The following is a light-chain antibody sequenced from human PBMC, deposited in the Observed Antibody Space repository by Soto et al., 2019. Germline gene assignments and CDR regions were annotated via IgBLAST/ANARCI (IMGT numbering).Light chain of an antibody. Sequence: SYELTQPPSVSVAPGQTARITCGGNNIGSKSVHWYQQKPGQAPVLVVYDDSDRPSEIPERFSGTNSGNTATLAISRVEAGDEADDFCQVWDSSSEHPVFGRGSK. CDR3: QVWDSSSEHPV. J-gene: IGLJ3*02. CDR2: DDS. CDR1: NIGSKS. V-gene: IGLV3-21*02.